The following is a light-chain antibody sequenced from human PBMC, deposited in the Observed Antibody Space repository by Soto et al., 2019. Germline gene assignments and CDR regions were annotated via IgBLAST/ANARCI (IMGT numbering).Light chain of an antibody. CDR3: QQSYTNTT. V-gene: IGKV1-39*01. CDR2: AAS. CDR1: QSIGRY. J-gene: IGKJ1*01. Sequence: DIQITQSPSSLSASVGDRVTITCRASQSIGRYLNWYQQRPGKAPNLLIYAASSLQSGVPSRFSGSGSGTDFTLTISSLQPEDFATYYCQQSYTNTTFGQGTKVEI.